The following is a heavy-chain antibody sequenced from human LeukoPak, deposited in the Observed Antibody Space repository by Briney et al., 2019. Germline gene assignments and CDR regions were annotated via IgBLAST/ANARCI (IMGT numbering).Heavy chain of an antibody. CDR3: AKLHTSSWTDY. J-gene: IGHJ4*02. D-gene: IGHD6-13*01. Sequence: GGSLRLSCAASGFTFSSYGMIWVRQAPGKGLEWVSAIGSSGSTTYYTDPVRGRFTISRDNSKNTLYLQMNSLRAEDTAVYFCAKLHTSSWTDYWGQGTLVTVSS. CDR2: IGSSGSTT. V-gene: IGHV3-23*01. CDR1: GFTFSSYG.